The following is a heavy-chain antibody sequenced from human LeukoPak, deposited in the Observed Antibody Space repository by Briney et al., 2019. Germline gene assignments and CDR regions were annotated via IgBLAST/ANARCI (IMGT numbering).Heavy chain of an antibody. D-gene: IGHD3-10*01. CDR3: TTEQRNYYGSGSYPTAD. V-gene: IGHV3-15*01. CDR1: GFTFSNAW. Sequence: GGSLRLSCAASGFTFSNAWMSWVRQAPGKGLEWVGRIKSKTDGGTTDYEAPVKGRFTISRDDSKSTLYLQMNSLNTEDTAVYYCTTEQRNYYGSGSYPTADWGQGTLVTVSS. J-gene: IGHJ4*02. CDR2: IKSKTDGGTT.